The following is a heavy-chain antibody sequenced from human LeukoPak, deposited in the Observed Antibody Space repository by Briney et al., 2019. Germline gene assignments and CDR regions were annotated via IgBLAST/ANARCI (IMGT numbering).Heavy chain of an antibody. Sequence: GGSLRLSCAASGFTFSNYAMTWVRQAPGKGLEWVSALGGSGATTYYADSVKGRFTISRDNSKSTLYLQMNSLRAEDTAVYYCAKTSGGESRSFDYWGQGTLVTVSS. D-gene: IGHD3-16*01. V-gene: IGHV3-23*01. CDR1: GFTFSNYA. J-gene: IGHJ4*02. CDR3: AKTSGGESRSFDY. CDR2: LGGSGATT.